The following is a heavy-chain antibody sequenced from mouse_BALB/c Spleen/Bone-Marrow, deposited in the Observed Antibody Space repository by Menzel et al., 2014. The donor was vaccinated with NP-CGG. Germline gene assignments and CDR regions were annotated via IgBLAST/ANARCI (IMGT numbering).Heavy chain of an antibody. D-gene: IGHD1-2*01. CDR2: IGPANGNT. CDR1: GFNIKDTY. Sequence: EVKLVESGAELVKPGASVELSCTASGFNIKDTYMHWVKQRPEQGLEWIGRIGPANGNTKYDPKFQGKATITTDTCSNTAYLQLSSLTSEDTAVYYCASATTATYYAMDYWGQGTSVTVSS. J-gene: IGHJ4*01. V-gene: IGHV14-3*02. CDR3: ASATTATYYAMDY.